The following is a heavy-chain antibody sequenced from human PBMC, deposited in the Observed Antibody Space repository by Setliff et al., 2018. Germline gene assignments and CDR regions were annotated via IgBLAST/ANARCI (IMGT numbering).Heavy chain of an antibody. J-gene: IGHJ4*02. V-gene: IGHV5-51*01. CDR1: GYTFSRYW. D-gene: IGHD6-13*01. CDR3: ARALASAGTVYFDY. Sequence: GESLKISCKASGYTFSRYWIGWVRQMPGKGLEWLGIIYPSDSHTRYSPSFQGQATISADKSISTAYLQWSSLKASDTAMYYCARALASAGTVYFDYWGQGTLVTVSS. CDR2: IYPSDSHT.